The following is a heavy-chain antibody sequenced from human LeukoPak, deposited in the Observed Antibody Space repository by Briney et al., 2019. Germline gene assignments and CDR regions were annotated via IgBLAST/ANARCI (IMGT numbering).Heavy chain of an antibody. D-gene: IGHD1-26*01. Sequence: GGSLRLSCAASGFTFNHYWMSWVRQAPGKGLEWMANIKYDGSERYYVDSVKGRFTISRDNAKNSLYLHMNSLRAEDTAVYYCARGGFRYPDYWGQGTLVTVSS. CDR2: IKYDGSER. J-gene: IGHJ4*02. CDR1: GFTFNHYW. CDR3: ARGGFRYPDY. V-gene: IGHV3-7*01.